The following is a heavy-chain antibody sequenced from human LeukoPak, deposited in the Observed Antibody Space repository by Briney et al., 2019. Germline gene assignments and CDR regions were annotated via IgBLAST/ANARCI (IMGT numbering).Heavy chain of an antibody. CDR1: GFNLSRYW. V-gene: IGHV3-7*01. J-gene: IGHJ4*02. CDR3: AKGRDYSDY. CDR2: INQDGREK. Sequence: GGSLTLSCAVSGFNLSRYWMTWGRQVPGKGLQWVANINQDGREKYYMDSMKGRLNISRDNTENSVFLQLTSLRPEDTGIYFCAKGRDYSDYWGQGTLVAVSS.